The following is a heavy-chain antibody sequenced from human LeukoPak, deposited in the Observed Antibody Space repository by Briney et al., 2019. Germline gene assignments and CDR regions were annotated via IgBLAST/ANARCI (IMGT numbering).Heavy chain of an antibody. D-gene: IGHD5-12*01. J-gene: IGHJ6*03. CDR2: IGSTTNSI. Sequence: GGSLRLSCAASGFSFSSYEMNRVRQAPGKGLEWVSYIGSTTNSIYYADSVKGRFTISRDNAKKSLHLQMNSLRAEDTAVYYCARDEYSGLYYYMDVWGKGTTVTVSS. CDR3: ARDEYSGLYYYMDV. CDR1: GFSFSSYE. V-gene: IGHV3-48*03.